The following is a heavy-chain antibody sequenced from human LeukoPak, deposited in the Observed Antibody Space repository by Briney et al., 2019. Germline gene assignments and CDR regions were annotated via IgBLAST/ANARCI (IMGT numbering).Heavy chain of an antibody. D-gene: IGHD3-9*01. J-gene: IGHJ4*02. CDR3: ARTYYDILTGYSPLDY. CDR1: GGSISSGSYY. Sequence: SETLSLTCTVSGGSISSGSYYWSWIRQPAGKGLEWIGRIYTSGSTNYNPSLKSRVTISVDTSKNQFSLKLSSVTAADTAVYYCARTYYDILTGYSPLDYWGQGTLVTVSS. V-gene: IGHV4-61*02. CDR2: IYTSGST.